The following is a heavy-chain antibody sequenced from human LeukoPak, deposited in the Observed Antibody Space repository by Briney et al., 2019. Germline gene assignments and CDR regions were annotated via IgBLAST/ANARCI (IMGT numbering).Heavy chain of an antibody. CDR2: IYYSGST. J-gene: IGHJ6*02. V-gene: IGHV4-39*01. CDR3: ARHGDYGDYGYYYYGMDV. D-gene: IGHD4-17*01. CDR1: GGSISSSSYY. Sequence: PSETLSLTCTVSGGSISSSSYYWGWIRQPPGKGLEWIGSIYYSGSTYYNPSLKSRVTISVDTSKNQFSLKLSSVTAADTAVYYCARHGDYGDYGYYYYGMDVWGQGTTVTVSS.